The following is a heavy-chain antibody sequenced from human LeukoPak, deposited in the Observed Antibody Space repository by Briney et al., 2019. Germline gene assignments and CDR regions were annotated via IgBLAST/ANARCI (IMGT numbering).Heavy chain of an antibody. CDR3: AKAADQYYYYYFYYMDV. CDR2: ISGSGGST. J-gene: IGHJ6*03. Sequence: GGSLRLSCAASGFTFSSYAMSWVRQAPGKGLEWVSAISGSGGSTYYADSVKGRFTISRDNSKNTLYLQMSSLRVEDTAVYYCAKAADQYYYYYFYYMDVWGKGTTVTVSS. V-gene: IGHV3-23*01. CDR1: GFTFSSYA. D-gene: IGHD2-2*01.